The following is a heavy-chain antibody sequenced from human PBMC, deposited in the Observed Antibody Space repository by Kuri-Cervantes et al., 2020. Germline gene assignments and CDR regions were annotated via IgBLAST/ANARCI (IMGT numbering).Heavy chain of an antibody. CDR3: ARVTRGGSYLGLYYYYYMDV. CDR1: GFTFSSYG. Sequence: GGSLRLSCAASGFTFSSYGMHWVRQAPGKGLEWVAFIRYDGSNKYYADSVKGRFTISRDNAKNSLYLQMNSLRAEDTAVYYCARVTRGGSYLGLYYYYYMDVWGKGTTVTVSS. V-gene: IGHV3-30*02. CDR2: IRYDGSNK. J-gene: IGHJ6*03. D-gene: IGHD1-26*01.